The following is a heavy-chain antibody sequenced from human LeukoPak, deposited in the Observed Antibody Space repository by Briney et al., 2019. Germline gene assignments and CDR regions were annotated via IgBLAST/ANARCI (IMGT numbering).Heavy chain of an antibody. V-gene: IGHV3-48*01. Sequence: GGSLRLSCAASGFTFSSYSMNWVRQAPGKGLEWVSSISSSSSTIYYADSVKGRFTISRDNAKNSLYLQMNSLRAEDTAVYYCARVFPFGSGSAYYYMDVWGKGTTVTVSS. CDR2: ISSSSSTI. J-gene: IGHJ6*03. CDR1: GFTFSSYS. CDR3: ARVFPFGSGSAYYYMDV. D-gene: IGHD3-10*01.